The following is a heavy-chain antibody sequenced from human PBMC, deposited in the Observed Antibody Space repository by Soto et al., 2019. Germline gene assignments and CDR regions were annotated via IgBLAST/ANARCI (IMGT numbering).Heavy chain of an antibody. V-gene: IGHV1-69*04. J-gene: IGHJ6*03. CDR1: GGTFSSYT. CDR3: AREEGYVVPAAMWAENYYYYYYMDV. CDR2: IIPILGIA. D-gene: IGHD2-2*01. Sequence: ASVKVSCKASGGTFSSYTISWVRQAPGQGLEWMGRIIPILGIANYAQKFQGRVTITADKSTSTAYMELSSLRSEDTAVYYCAREEGYVVPAAMWAENYYYYYYMDVWGKGTTVTVSS.